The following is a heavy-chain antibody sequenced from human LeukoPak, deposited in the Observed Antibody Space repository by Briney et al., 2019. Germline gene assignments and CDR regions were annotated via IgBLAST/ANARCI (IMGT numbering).Heavy chain of an antibody. J-gene: IGHJ5*02. CDR3: ARARDGHINNWFDP. V-gene: IGHV4-59*01. Sequence: PSETLSLTCTVSGGPINSYYWSWIRQPPGKGLEWIGYIYYSGSTNYNPSLKSRVTISVDTSKNQFSLKMSSVTAADTAVYYCARARDGHINNWFDPWGQGTLVTVSS. CDR1: GGPINSYY. CDR2: IYYSGST. D-gene: IGHD5-24*01.